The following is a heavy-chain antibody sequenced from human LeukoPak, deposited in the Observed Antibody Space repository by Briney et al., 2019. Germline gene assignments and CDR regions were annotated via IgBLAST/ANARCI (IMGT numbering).Heavy chain of an antibody. Sequence: SETLSLTCTVSGGSIIGYYWNWIRQPPGKGLDWIGYIYHSGSTNYSPSLKSRVTISVDTSKTQISLKLRAVTAADTAVYYCARSRVWSDYWGYFDYWGQGTLVTVSS. CDR2: IYHSGST. V-gene: IGHV4-59*01. CDR1: GGSIIGYY. CDR3: ARSRVWSDYWGYFDY. D-gene: IGHD3-3*01. J-gene: IGHJ4*02.